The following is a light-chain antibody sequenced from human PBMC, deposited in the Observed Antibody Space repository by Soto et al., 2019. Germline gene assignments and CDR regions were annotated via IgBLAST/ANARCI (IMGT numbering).Light chain of an antibody. CDR1: QSVSSSY. J-gene: IGKJ3*01. CDR3: QQYGSSPIT. CDR2: GSS. V-gene: IGKV3-20*01. Sequence: EIVLTQSPGTLSLSPGERATLSCRASQSVSSSYLAWYQQKPGQAPRLLIYGSSSRATGIPDMFSGSGSGTDFSLTISRLEPEDFAVYYCQQYGSSPITFGPGTKVDIK.